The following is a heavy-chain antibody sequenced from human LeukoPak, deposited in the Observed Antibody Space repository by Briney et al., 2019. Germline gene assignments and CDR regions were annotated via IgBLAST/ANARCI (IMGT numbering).Heavy chain of an antibody. CDR3: ARSPRNIVVVPAAPDY. CDR2: ISSSSSYI. Sequence: GGSLRLSCAASGFTFSSYSMNWVRQAPGKGLEWVSSISSSSSYIYYADSVKGRFTISRDNAKNSLYLQMNSLRAVDTAVYYCARSPRNIVVVPAAPDYWGQGTLVTVSS. D-gene: IGHD2-2*01. V-gene: IGHV3-21*01. J-gene: IGHJ4*02. CDR1: GFTFSSYS.